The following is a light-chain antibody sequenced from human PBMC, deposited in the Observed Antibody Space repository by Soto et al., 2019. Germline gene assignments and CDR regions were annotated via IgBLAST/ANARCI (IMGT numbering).Light chain of an antibody. V-gene: IGKV3-20*01. CDR2: EAS. CDR3: QQYANSPRT. CDR1: QSVTGSY. Sequence: EIVLTQSPGTLSLSPGERASVSCRASQSVTGSYLAWYQQKPGQAPRLLIYEASSRATGIPDRFSGSGSGTDFTLTISRLEPEDFAVYYCQQYANSPRTFGQGTKVEI. J-gene: IGKJ1*01.